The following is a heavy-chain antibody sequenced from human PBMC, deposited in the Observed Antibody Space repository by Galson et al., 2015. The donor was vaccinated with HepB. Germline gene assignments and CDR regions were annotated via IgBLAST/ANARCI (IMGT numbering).Heavy chain of an antibody. V-gene: IGHV5-10-1*01. CDR1: GYSFTSYW. D-gene: IGHD1-1*01. J-gene: IGHJ5*02. CDR3: ARQGGELEGVFRGFSPANWFDP. Sequence: QSGAEVKRPGESLRISCKGSGYSFTSYWISWVRQMPGKGLEWMGRIDPSDSYTNYSPSFQGHVTISADKSISTAYLQWSSLKASDTAMYYCARQGGELEGVFRGFSPANWFDPWGQGTLVTVSS. CDR2: IDPSDSYT.